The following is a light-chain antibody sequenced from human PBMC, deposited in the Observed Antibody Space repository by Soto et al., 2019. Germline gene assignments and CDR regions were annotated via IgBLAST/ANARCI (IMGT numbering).Light chain of an antibody. J-gene: IGKJ3*01. CDR3: QKYSSVPV. CDR2: AAS. V-gene: IGKV1-27*01. Sequence: DIQMTQSPTSLSASVGDRVTITCRASQDIRNFVAWYQQKPGKAPKLLIYAASTLQSGFPTRFSGSGSGTDSTLTISSLQPEDVATYSCQKYSSVPVFGPGTKVEIK. CDR1: QDIRNF.